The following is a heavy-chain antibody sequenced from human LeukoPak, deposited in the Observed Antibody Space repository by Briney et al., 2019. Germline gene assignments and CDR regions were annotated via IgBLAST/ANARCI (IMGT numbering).Heavy chain of an antibody. CDR3: VRDNPRCCGVVPANIDDY. V-gene: IGHV3-48*01. D-gene: IGHD2-15*01. CDR2: INGGGSPI. CDR1: GFTFSRDS. J-gene: IGHJ4*02. Sequence: GGSLRLSCSASGFTFSRDSMSWVRQAPGKGLEWVSYINGGGSPIYYADSVRGRFTISRDNAKNSLYLQMNSLRAEDTAVYYCVRDNPRCCGVVPANIDDYWGQGTLVTVSS.